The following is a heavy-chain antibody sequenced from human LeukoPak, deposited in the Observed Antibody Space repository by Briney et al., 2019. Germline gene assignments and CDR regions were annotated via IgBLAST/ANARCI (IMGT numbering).Heavy chain of an antibody. CDR2: INHSGST. CDR3: ARGWTVTRFKSGLEQFP. CDR1: GGTFSGYY. V-gene: IGHV4-34*01. J-gene: IGHJ5*02. Sequence: ASETLSLTCAVYGGTFSGYYWSWIRQPPGKGLEWIGEINHSGSTNYNPSLKSRVTISVDTSKNQFSLKLSSVTAADTAVYYCARGWTVTRFKSGLEQFPWGQGTLVTVSS. D-gene: IGHD1/OR15-1a*01.